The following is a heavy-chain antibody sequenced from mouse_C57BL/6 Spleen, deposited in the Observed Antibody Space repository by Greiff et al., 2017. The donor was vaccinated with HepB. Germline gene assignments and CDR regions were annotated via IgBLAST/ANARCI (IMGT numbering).Heavy chain of an antibody. CDR2: ISSGSSTI. J-gene: IGHJ4*01. V-gene: IGHV5-17*01. CDR1: GFTFSDYG. CDR3: ARPFTTVYYTMDY. D-gene: IGHD1-1*01. Sequence: EVQLVESGGGLVKPGGSLKLSCAASGFTFSDYGMHWVRQAPEKGLEWVAYISSGSSTIYYADTVKGRFTISRDNAKNTLFLQMTSLRSEDTAMYYCARPFTTVYYTMDYWGQGTSVTVSS.